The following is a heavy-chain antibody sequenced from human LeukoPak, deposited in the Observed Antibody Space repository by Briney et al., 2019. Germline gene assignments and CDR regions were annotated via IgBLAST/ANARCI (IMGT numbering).Heavy chain of an antibody. J-gene: IGHJ6*02. V-gene: IGHV4-31*03. Sequence: SETLSLTGTVSGVSISSGGYYWSWIRQHPGKGLGWIGYIYYSGSTYYNPSLKSRVTISVDTSKNQFSLKLSSVTAADTAVYYCARGATTVTTKHYYGMDVWGQGTTVTVSS. CDR3: ARGATTVTTKHYYGMDV. CDR2: IYYSGST. D-gene: IGHD4-11*01. CDR1: GVSISSGGYY.